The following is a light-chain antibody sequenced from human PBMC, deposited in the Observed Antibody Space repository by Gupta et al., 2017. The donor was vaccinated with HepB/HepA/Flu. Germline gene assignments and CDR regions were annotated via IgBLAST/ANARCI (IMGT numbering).Light chain of an antibody. J-gene: IGKJ4*01. CDR3: QQRSNWPLT. V-gene: IGKV3-11*01. CDR2: DAS. Sequence: EIVLLQSPATLSSSPGERATLSCRASQSVSNYLAWYQQKPGQAPRLLIFDASNRATGIPARFSGSGSGTDFTLTISSLVPEDFAVYFCQQRSNWPLTFGGGTKVEIK. CDR1: QSVSNY.